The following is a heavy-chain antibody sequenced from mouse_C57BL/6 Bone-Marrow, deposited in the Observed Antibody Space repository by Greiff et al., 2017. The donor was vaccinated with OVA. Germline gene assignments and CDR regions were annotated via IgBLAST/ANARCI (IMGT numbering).Heavy chain of an antibody. CDR2: IHPSDSDT. CDR3: APLMIKKYFDV. V-gene: IGHV1-74*01. CDR1: GYTFTSYW. D-gene: IGHD2-4*01. J-gene: IGHJ1*03. Sequence: QVQLKQPGAELVKPGASVKVSCKASGYTFTSYWMHWVKQRPGQGLEWIGRIHPSDSDTNYNQKFKGKATLTVDKSSSTAYMQLSSLTSEDSAVYYCAPLMIKKYFDVWGTGTTVTVSS.